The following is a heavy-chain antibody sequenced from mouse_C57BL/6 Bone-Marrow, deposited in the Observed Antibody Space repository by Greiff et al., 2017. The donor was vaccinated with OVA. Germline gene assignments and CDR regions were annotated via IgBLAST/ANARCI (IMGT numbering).Heavy chain of an antibody. Sequence: QVQLQQPGAELVKPGASVKLSCKASGYTFTSYWMHRVKQRPGQGLEWIGMIHPNSGSTNYNEKFKSKATLTVDKSSSTAYMQLSSLTSEDSAVYYCARPYDYDRDYYAMDYWGQGTSVTVSS. CDR1: GYTFTSYW. J-gene: IGHJ4*01. D-gene: IGHD2-4*01. CDR2: IHPNSGST. CDR3: ARPYDYDRDYYAMDY. V-gene: IGHV1-64*01.